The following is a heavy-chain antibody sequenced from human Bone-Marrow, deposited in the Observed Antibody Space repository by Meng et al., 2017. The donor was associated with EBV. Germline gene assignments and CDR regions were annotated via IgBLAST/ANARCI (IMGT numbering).Heavy chain of an antibody. D-gene: IGHD4-17*01. Sequence: EVQLVESGGGLVKPGGSLRLSCAASGFTFSSYSMIWVRQAPGKGLEWVSSISSSSSYIYYADSVKGRFTISRDNAKNSLYLQMNSLRAEDTAVYYCARSVTKEGYYFDYWGQGTLVTVSS. CDR3: ARSVTKEGYYFDY. CDR1: GFTFSSYS. V-gene: IGHV3-21*01. J-gene: IGHJ4*02. CDR2: ISSSSSYI.